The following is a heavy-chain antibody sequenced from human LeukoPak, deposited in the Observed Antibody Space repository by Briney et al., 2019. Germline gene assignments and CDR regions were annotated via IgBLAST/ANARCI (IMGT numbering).Heavy chain of an antibody. CDR2: INWNGGST. J-gene: IGHJ5*02. CDR1: GFTFDDYG. CDR3: ARAGYSSSRYNWFDP. D-gene: IGHD6-13*01. V-gene: IGHV3-20*04. Sequence: GGSLRLSCAASGFTFDDYGMSWVRQAPGKGLEWVSAINWNGGSTGYADSVKGRFTISRDNAKNSLYLQMNSLRAEDTALYYCARAGYSSSRYNWFDPWGQGTLVTVSS.